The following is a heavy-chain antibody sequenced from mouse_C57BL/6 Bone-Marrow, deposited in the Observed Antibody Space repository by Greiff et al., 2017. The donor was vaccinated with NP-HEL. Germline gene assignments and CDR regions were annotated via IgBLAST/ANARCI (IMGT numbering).Heavy chain of an antibody. CDR2: INPNNGGT. CDR3: ATQLLAWFAY. D-gene: IGHD6-1*01. Sequence: VQLQQSGPELVKPGASVKISCKASGYTFTDYYMNWVKQSHGKSLEWIGDINPNNGGTSYNQKVKGKATLTVDKSSSTAYMELRSLTSEDSAVYYCATQLLAWFAYWGQGTLVTFSA. V-gene: IGHV1-26*01. CDR1: GYTFTDYY. J-gene: IGHJ3*01.